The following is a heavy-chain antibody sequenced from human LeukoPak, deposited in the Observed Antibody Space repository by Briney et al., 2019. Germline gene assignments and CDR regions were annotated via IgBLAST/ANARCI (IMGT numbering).Heavy chain of an antibody. Sequence: ASVKVSCKASGYTFTGYYMHWVRQAPGQGLEWMGWINPNSGGTNYAQKLQGRVTMTTDTSTSTAYMELRSLRSDDTAVYYCARDMITFGGVIVPATFDYWGQGTLVTVSS. CDR2: INPNSGGT. CDR3: ARDMITFGGVIVPATFDY. CDR1: GYTFTGYY. D-gene: IGHD3-16*02. J-gene: IGHJ4*02. V-gene: IGHV1-2*02.